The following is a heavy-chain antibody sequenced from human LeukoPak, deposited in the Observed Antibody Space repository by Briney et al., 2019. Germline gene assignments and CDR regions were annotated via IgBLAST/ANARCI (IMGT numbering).Heavy chain of an antibody. CDR2: ISGSGGST. V-gene: IGHV3-23*01. CDR3: ARNDRITIFGVAMRFDY. J-gene: IGHJ4*02. D-gene: IGHD3-3*01. Sequence: GGSLRLSCAASGFTFSSYSMNWVRQAPGKGLEWVSAISGSGGSTYYADSVKGRFTISRDNSKNTLYPQMNSLRAEDTAVYYCARNDRITIFGVAMRFDYWGQGTLVTVSS. CDR1: GFTFSSYS.